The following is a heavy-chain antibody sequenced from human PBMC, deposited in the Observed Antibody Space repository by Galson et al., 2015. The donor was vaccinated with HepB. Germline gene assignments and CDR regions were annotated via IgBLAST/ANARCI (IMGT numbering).Heavy chain of an antibody. CDR3: ARSYRAGATGPLGNLGY. V-gene: IGHV1-2*02. CDR2: INPNRGGT. D-gene: IGHD4-23*01. CDR1: GYIFSDYY. Sequence: SVKVSCKASGYIFSDYYIHWVRQAPGQGLEWMGWINPNRGGTNFPEKFQGRVTMTRDTSISTVYMELSRLTSDDTAVYYCARSYRAGATGPLGNLGYWGQGTLVTVSS. J-gene: IGHJ4*02.